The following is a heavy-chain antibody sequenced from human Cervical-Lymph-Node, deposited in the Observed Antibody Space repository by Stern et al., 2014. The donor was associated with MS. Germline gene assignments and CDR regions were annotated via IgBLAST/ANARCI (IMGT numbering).Heavy chain of an antibody. CDR3: ARSPPYYEFWNDYYYFDY. D-gene: IGHD3-3*01. CDR1: GFSLSTSGMR. V-gene: IGHV2-70*04. CDR2: IDLDDDK. Sequence: QITLKESGPALVKPTQTLTLTCTFSGFSLSTSGMRVSWIRQPPGKALEWLARIDLDDDKFYSTSLKNRLTISKDTSKNQVVLTMTNMDPVDTATYYCARSPPYYEFWNDYYYFDYWGQGTLVAVSS. J-gene: IGHJ4*02.